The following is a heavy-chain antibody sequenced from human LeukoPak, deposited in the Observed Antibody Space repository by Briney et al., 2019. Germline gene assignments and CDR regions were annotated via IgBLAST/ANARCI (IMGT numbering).Heavy chain of an antibody. Sequence: PGGSLRLSCAASGFTVSSNYMSWVRQAPGKGLEWVAVISYDGSNKYYADSVKGRFTISRDNSKNTLYLQMNSLRGEDTAVYYCAGGTGTNFDYWGQGTLVTVSS. D-gene: IGHD1-14*01. CDR2: ISYDGSNK. J-gene: IGHJ4*02. V-gene: IGHV3-30-3*01. CDR1: GFTVSSNY. CDR3: AGGTGTNFDY.